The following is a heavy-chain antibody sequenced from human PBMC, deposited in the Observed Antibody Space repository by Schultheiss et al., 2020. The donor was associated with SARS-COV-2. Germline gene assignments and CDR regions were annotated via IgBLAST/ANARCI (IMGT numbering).Heavy chain of an antibody. D-gene: IGHD6-13*01. J-gene: IGHJ4*02. V-gene: IGHV1-3*01. CDR2: INAGNGNT. Sequence: ASVKVSCKASGYTFTSYAMHWVRQAPGQRLEWMGWINAGNGNTKYSQKFQGRVTMTTDILTSTAFLELRRLRSDDTAVYYCARGSSHTRIAAAESDFDYWGQGTLVTVSS. CDR3: ARGSSHTRIAAAESDFDY. CDR1: GYTFTSYA.